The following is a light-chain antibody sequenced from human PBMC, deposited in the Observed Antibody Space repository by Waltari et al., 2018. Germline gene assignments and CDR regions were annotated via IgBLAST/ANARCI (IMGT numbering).Light chain of an antibody. Sequence: SALTQPPSVSASPGQAITISCTGTSSDVGAYNLVSWYKQQPGKATKLIIYAVTKRPSGISTRVSASKSGNTASRTSSRLETEDEADYYCSSFAGTSTLIFGGGTRLSVL. J-gene: IGLJ2*01. CDR2: AVT. V-gene: IGLV2-23*02. CDR1: SSDVGAYNL. CDR3: SSFAGTSTLI.